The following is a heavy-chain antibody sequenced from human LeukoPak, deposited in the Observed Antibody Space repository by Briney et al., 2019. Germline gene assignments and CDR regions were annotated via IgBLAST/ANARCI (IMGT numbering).Heavy chain of an antibody. CDR1: GYTFTGYY. D-gene: IGHD6-19*01. CDR2: IKPNSGGT. V-gene: IGHV1-2*02. Sequence: VASVKVSCKASGYTFTGYYIHWVRQAPGQGLEWMGMIKPNSGGTNYAQKFQGRVTITRDTSISTAYLELSSLRSDDTAVYYCARDRGVVVVAGIDYWGRGTLVTVSS. J-gene: IGHJ4*02. CDR3: ARDRGVVVVAGIDY.